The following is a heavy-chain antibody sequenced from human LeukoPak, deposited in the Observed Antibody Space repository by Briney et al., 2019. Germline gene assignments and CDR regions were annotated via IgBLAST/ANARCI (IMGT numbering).Heavy chain of an antibody. D-gene: IGHD3-10*01. CDR3: ARGLWFGDENPPYFDY. CDR2: IYTSEST. Sequence: PSETLSLTCAVSGYSISSGYYWSWIRQPAGKGLEWIGRIYTSESTNYNPSLKSRVTISVDTSRNQFSLKLSFVTAADTAVYYCARGLWFGDENPPYFDYWGQGILVTVSS. J-gene: IGHJ4*02. V-gene: IGHV4-61*02. CDR1: GYSISSGYY.